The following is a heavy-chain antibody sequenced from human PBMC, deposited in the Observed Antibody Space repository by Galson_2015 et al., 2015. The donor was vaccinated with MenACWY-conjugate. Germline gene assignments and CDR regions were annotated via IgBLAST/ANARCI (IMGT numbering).Heavy chain of an antibody. CDR2: ISSSSSYT. D-gene: IGHD6-13*01. Sequence: SLRLSCAASGFTFSDYYMSWIRQAPGKGLEWVSYISSSSSYTNYADSVKGRFTISRDNAKISLYLQMNSLRAEDTAVYYCASAAGYYYGMDVWGQGTTVTVSS. CDR1: GFTFSDYY. CDR3: ASAAGYYYGMDV. V-gene: IGHV3-11*06. J-gene: IGHJ6*02.